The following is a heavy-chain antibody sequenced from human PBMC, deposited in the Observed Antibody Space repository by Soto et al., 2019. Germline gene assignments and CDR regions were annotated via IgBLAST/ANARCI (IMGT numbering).Heavy chain of an antibody. Sequence: ASVKVSCKASGYTFTNYDINWVRQAPGQGLEWLGWMSAYSGNTNYAQKLQGRVTMTTNTSTSTAYMELRSLRSDDTAVYYCARDHVYSSSWYWFEPWGQGTLVTVSS. CDR1: GYTFTNYD. J-gene: IGHJ5*02. V-gene: IGHV1-18*01. D-gene: IGHD6-13*01. CDR2: MSAYSGNT. CDR3: ARDHVYSSSWYWFEP.